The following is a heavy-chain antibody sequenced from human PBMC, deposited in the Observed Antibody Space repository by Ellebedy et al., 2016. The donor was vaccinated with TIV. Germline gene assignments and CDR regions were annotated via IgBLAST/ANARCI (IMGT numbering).Heavy chain of an antibody. CDR2: ISNSGNT. CDR1: GGSSSRYY. Sequence: MPSETLSLTCTVSGGSSSRYYWSWIRQAPGKGLEWIGCISNSGNTSYTPSLKSRVTISLDTSKNQFSLRLTSVTAADTAVYFCATSMTHLWCDYWGQGTLVTVSS. CDR3: ATSMTHLWCDY. V-gene: IGHV4-59*01. D-gene: IGHD2-8*01. J-gene: IGHJ4*02.